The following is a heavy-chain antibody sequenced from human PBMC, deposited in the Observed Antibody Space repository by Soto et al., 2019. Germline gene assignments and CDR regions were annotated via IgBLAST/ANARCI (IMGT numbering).Heavy chain of an antibody. Sequence: QVQLVQSGPEVKEPGASVRVSCQASGYTFINYNIFWVRQAPGQGLEWMGWISTSNGDTNYAQNFQGRVTMTTDTSTSTAYVELRSLRYDDTAVYYCARDITGATGDYWGQGTLVTVSS. CDR1: GYTFINYN. CDR2: ISTSNGDT. V-gene: IGHV1-18*01. CDR3: ARDITGATGDY. D-gene: IGHD1-26*01. J-gene: IGHJ4*02.